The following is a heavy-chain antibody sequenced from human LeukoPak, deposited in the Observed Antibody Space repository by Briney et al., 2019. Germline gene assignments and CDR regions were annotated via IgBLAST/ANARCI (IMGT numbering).Heavy chain of an antibody. CDR1: GFTFSSYN. CDR2: ISSSSSYI. D-gene: IGHD5-24*01. V-gene: IGHV3-21*01. J-gene: IGHJ4*02. Sequence: PGGSLRLSCATSGFTFSSYNMNWVRQAPGRGLEWVSSISSSSSYIYYADSVKGRFTISRDSAKNSLYLQMNSLRAEDTAVYYCARDTWLQSGYYFDYWGQGTLVTVSS. CDR3: ARDTWLQSGYYFDY.